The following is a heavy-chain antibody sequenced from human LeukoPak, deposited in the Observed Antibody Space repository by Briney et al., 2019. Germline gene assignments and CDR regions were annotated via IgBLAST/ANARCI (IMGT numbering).Heavy chain of an antibody. CDR3: ARGRTEYYYDSSGYYSY. CDR2: INHSGST. V-gene: IGHV4-34*01. CDR1: GGSFSGYY. D-gene: IGHD3-22*01. J-gene: IGHJ4*02. Sequence: SETLSLTCAVYGGSFSGYYWSWIRQPPGKGLEWIGEINHSGSTNYNPSLKSRVTISVDTSKNQFSLKLGSVTAADTAVYYCARGRTEYYYDSSGYYSYWGQGTLVTVSS.